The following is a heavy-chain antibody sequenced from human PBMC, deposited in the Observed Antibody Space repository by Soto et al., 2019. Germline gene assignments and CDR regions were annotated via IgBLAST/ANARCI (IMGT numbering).Heavy chain of an antibody. CDR1: GGSISSYY. D-gene: IGHD7-27*01. J-gene: IGHJ5*02. V-gene: IGHV4-59*01. Sequence: SETLSLTCTVSGGSISSYYWSWIRQPPGKGLEWIGYIYYSGSTNYNPSLKSRVTISVDTSKNQFSLKLSSVTAADTAVYYCARGQANWDTLGDWFDPWGQGTLVTVSS. CDR3: ARGQANWDTLGDWFDP. CDR2: IYYSGST.